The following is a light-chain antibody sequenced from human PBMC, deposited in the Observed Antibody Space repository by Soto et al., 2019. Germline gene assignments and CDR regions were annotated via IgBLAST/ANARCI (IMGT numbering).Light chain of an antibody. CDR3: QKYNSAPWT. Sequence: DIQMTQSPSSLSASVGDRVTITCRASQGISHYLAWYQQKPGKVHTVLIYTASTLQSGVPSRFSGSGSGTDFTLTISSLQPEDVATYYCQKYNSAPWTFGQGTKVEIK. J-gene: IGKJ1*01. CDR1: QGISHY. CDR2: TAS. V-gene: IGKV1-27*01.